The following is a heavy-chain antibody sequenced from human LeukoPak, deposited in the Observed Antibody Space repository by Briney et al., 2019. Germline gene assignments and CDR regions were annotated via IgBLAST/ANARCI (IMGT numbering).Heavy chain of an antibody. V-gene: IGHV3-23*01. D-gene: IGHD6-19*01. J-gene: IGHJ4*02. CDR3: ANRPLNSASGWYGVDY. Sequence: PGGSLRLSCAASGSTFSNYAMSWVRQAPGKGLERVSAISGSGGSTYYADSVKGRFTISRDNSKNTLYLQMKSLRAEDTAVYYCANRPLNSASGWYGVDYWGQGTLVTVSS. CDR2: ISGSGGST. CDR1: GSTFSNYA.